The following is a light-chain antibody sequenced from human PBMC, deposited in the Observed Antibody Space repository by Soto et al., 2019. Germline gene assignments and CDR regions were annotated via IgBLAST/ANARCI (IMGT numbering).Light chain of an antibody. J-gene: IGLJ1*01. CDR3: CSYAVSYTFSYV. CDR1: SSDVGGYNY. V-gene: IGLV2-11*01. Sequence: QSALTQPRSVSGSPGQSVTISCTGTSSDVGGYNYVSWYQQHPGKAPKLMIYDVSKRPSGVPDRFSGSKSGNTASLTISGLQAEDEADYYCCSYAVSYTFSYVFGTGTKLTVL. CDR2: DVS.